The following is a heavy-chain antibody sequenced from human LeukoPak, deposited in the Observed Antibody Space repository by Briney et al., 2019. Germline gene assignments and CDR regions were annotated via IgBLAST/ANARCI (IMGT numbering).Heavy chain of an antibody. CDR1: GGSISSYY. CDR3: ARRRYYGSGSYYNVYYYYMDV. J-gene: IGHJ6*03. V-gene: IGHV4-59*12. CDR2: IYYSGTT. Sequence: SETLSLTCIVSGGSISSYYWSWIRQPPGKGLEWIGYIYYSGTTNYNPSLKSRVTISVDTSKNQFSLKLSSVTAADTAVYYCARRRYYGSGSYYNVYYYYMDVWGKGTTVTISS. D-gene: IGHD3-10*01.